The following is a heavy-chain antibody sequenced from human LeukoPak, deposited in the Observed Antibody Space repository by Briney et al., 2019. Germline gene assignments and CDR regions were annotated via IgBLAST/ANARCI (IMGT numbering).Heavy chain of an antibody. CDR3: ARDQADLRAFDI. CDR1: GFTVSSNY. V-gene: IGHV3-53*01. Sequence: PGGSLRLSCAASGFTVSSNYMSWVRQAPGKGVEWVSVIYSGGSTYYADSVKGRFTISRDNSKNTLYLQMNSLRAEDTAVYYCARDQADLRAFDIWGQGTMVTVSS. CDR2: IYSGGST. D-gene: IGHD6-13*01. J-gene: IGHJ3*02.